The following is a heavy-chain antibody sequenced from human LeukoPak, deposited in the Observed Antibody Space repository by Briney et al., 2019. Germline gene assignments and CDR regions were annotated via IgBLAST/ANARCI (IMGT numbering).Heavy chain of an antibody. CDR2: IKEDGSEK. CDR3: ARDRMEPTARGRFDP. Sequence: PGGSLRLSCAASGLTFSSFWMSWVRQAPGKGLEWVANIKEDGSEKYYVDSVKGRFTISRDNAENSLYLQMNSLRADDTAVYYCARDRMEPTARGRFDPWGQGTLVTVSS. CDR1: GLTFSSFW. V-gene: IGHV3-7*01. J-gene: IGHJ5*02. D-gene: IGHD1-1*01.